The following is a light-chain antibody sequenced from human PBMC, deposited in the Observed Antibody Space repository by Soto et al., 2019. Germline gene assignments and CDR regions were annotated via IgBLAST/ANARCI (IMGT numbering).Light chain of an antibody. J-gene: IGLJ1*01. V-gene: IGLV2-14*03. CDR3: SSFTTGVNYV. CDR1: SSDVGAYNF. CDR2: DVN. Sequence: QSALTQPASVSGSPGQSITISCTGTSSDVGAYNFVSWYQQHPGNAPKLIIYDVNNRPSEVSNRFSGSKSGNTASLTISGLQAEDEGDYYCSSFTTGVNYVFGIGTKLTVL.